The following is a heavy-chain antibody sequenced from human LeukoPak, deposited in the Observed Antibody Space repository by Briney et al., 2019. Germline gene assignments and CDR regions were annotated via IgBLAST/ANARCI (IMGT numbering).Heavy chain of an antibody. CDR1: GGSISSSTYY. D-gene: IGHD4-11*01. J-gene: IGHJ4*02. V-gene: IGHV4-39*01. Sequence: SETLSLTCTVSGGSISSSTYYWRWIRQPPGKGLEWIGSIYYRGSTYYNPSLKSRVTISVDTSKNQFSLKLSSVTAADTAVYFCARQSSTTVLYYFDYWGQGTLVTVSS. CDR3: ARQSSTTVLYYFDY. CDR2: IYYRGST.